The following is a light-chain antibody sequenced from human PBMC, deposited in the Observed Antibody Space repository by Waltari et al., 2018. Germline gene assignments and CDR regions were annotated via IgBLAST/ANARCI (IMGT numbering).Light chain of an antibody. CDR3: LQYNSKPYN. J-gene: IGKJ2*01. CDR2: AAS. Sequence: DIQMTQSPSSLSASVGDRVTITCRASQGISNYLSWYQQKPGKAPKRLIYAASSLENGVPPRFSGSGSGTEFTLTISSLQPEDSSAYYCLQYNSKPYNFGQGTKVEIK. CDR1: QGISNY. V-gene: IGKV1-17*01.